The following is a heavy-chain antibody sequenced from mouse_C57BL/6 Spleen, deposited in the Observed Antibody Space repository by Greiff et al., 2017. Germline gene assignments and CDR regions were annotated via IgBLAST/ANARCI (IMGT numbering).Heavy chain of an antibody. Sequence: QVHVKQSGAELVKPGASVKISCKASGYAFSSYWMNWVKQRPGKGLEWIGQIYPGDGDTNYNGKFKGKATLTADKSSSTAYMQLSSLTSEDSAVYFCARLDYGTSDYWGQGTTLTVSS. V-gene: IGHV1-80*01. CDR3: ARLDYGTSDY. D-gene: IGHD1-1*01. CDR2: IYPGDGDT. J-gene: IGHJ2*01. CDR1: GYAFSSYW.